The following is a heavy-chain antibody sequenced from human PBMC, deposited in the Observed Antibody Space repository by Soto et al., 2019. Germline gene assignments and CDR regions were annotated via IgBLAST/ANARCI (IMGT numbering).Heavy chain of an antibody. CDR3: ARDNREMAAAGFDY. J-gene: IGHJ4*02. CDR2: IYYSGST. CDR1: GGSISSYY. D-gene: IGHD6-13*01. V-gene: IGHV4-59*01. Sequence: TVSGGSISSYYWSWIRQPPGKGLEWIGYIYYSGSTNYNPSLKSRVTISVDTSKNQFSLKLSSVTAADTAVYYCARDNREMAAAGFDYWGQGTLVTVSS.